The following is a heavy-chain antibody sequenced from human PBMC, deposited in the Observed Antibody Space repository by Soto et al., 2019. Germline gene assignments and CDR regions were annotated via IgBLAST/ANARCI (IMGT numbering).Heavy chain of an antibody. V-gene: IGHV1-69*12. D-gene: IGHD3-9*01. CDR2: IIPTLGTA. CDR1: GGTFNSYA. J-gene: IGHJ4*02. CDR3: ARDRGGRLVAY. Sequence: VQLVQSGAGVKKPGSSVKVSGKASGGTFNSYAISWVRQAHGQGLEWMGGIIPTLGTANYPQRFQGRVTITADESTSTAYMELSSLRSEDTAVYYCARDRGGRLVAYWGQGTLVTGSS.